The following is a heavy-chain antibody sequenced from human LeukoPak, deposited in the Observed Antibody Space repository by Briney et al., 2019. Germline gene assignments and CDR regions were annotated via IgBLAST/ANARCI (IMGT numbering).Heavy chain of an antibody. CDR1: GFTFRTYG. D-gene: IGHD5-12*01. Sequence: GGSLRLSCAASGFTFRTYGIHWVRQAPGKGLEWVAFIRNDGSKEYFADSVKGRFTISRDNSKNTLYLQMNSLRAEDTAVYYCAKAVDIVATIRLYGMDVWGQGTTVTVSS. CDR3: AKAVDIVATIRLYGMDV. CDR2: IRNDGSKE. J-gene: IGHJ6*02. V-gene: IGHV3-30*02.